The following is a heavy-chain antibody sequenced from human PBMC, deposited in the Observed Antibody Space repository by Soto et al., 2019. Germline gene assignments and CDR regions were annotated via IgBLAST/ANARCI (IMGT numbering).Heavy chain of an antibody. D-gene: IGHD5-12*01. V-gene: IGHV3-74*01. CDR1: GFTFSSYW. Sequence: EVPLVESGGGLVQPGGSLRLSCAASGFTFSSYWMHWVRQAPGKGLVWVSRINSDGSSTSYADSVKGRFTISRDNAKNTLYLQMNSLRAEDTAVYYCARERDGYNHWYFDLWGRGTLVTVSS. J-gene: IGHJ2*01. CDR3: ARERDGYNHWYFDL. CDR2: INSDGSST.